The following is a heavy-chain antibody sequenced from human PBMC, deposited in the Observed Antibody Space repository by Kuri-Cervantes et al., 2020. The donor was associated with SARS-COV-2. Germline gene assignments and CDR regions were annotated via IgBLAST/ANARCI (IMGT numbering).Heavy chain of an antibody. V-gene: IGHV3-53*01. CDR2: IYSSGNT. Sequence: GESLKISCAASGFTVSTNYMSWVRQAPGKGLEWVSLIYSSGNTHYAESVKGRFTISRDNSKNTLYLQLNSLSVDDTAVYYCARGGSCNSGTCFDYWGQGTLVTVSS. CDR3: ARGGSCNSGTCFDY. D-gene: IGHD2-15*01. J-gene: IGHJ4*02. CDR1: GFTVSTNY.